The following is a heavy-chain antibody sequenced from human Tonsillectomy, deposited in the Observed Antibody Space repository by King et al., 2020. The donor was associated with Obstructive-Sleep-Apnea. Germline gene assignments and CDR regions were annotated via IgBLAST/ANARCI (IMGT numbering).Heavy chain of an antibody. Sequence: QLQESGPGLVKPSETLSLTCSVSGDSISSNYWSWIRQPAGEGLEWVGRIYSDGSTNSNPSLKSRVTMSLDTSKNPFSLKLSSVTAADTAVYFCAREDRYSSGYYSLYYFDFWGQGTLVTVSS. CDR1: GDSISSNY. D-gene: IGHD3-22*01. CDR2: IYSDGST. V-gene: IGHV4-4*07. J-gene: IGHJ4*02. CDR3: AREDRYSSGYYSLYYFDF.